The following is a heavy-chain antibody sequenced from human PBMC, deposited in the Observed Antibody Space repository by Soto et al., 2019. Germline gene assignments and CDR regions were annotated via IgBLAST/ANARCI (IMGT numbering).Heavy chain of an antibody. CDR2: IYYSGST. Sequence: SETLSLTCTVSGGSVSSGSYYWSWIRQPPGKGLEWIGYIYYSGSTNYNSSLKSRVTISVDTSKNQFSLKLSSVTAADTAVYYCARVRIQLWLDFDYWGQGTLVTVSS. CDR3: ARVRIQLWLDFDY. D-gene: IGHD5-18*01. CDR1: GGSVSSGSYY. J-gene: IGHJ4*02. V-gene: IGHV4-61*01.